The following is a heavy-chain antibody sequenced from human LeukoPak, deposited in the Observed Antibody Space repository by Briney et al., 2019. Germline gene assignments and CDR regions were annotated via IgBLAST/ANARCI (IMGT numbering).Heavy chain of an antibody. CDR1: GFTFNNYA. J-gene: IGHJ4*02. D-gene: IGHD6-25*01. CDR2: ISGGGETT. CDR3: VKAGPAYLDS. Sequence: GGSLRLSCAASGFTFNNYAMNWVRQAPGKGLEWVSSISGGGETTYYADSAKGRFTISRDNSQNTLYLQMSSLRVEDTAVYYCVKAGPAYLDSWGQGTLLIVSS. V-gene: IGHV3-23*01.